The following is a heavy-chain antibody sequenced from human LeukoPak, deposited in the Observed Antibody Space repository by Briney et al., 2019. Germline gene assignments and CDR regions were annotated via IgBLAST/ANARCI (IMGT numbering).Heavy chain of an antibody. CDR1: GFTFSSYG. CDR3: VKGSGTDYYGDFDY. Sequence: QSGGSLRLSCAASGFTFSSYGMTWGRQAQGKGREWVSTISARGGSTYYADSVKGRFTISRDNSKNTLYLQMNSLRAEDTAVYFCVKGSGTDYYGDFDYWGQGTLVAVSS. J-gene: IGHJ4*02. V-gene: IGHV3-23*01. D-gene: IGHD1-26*01. CDR2: ISARGGST.